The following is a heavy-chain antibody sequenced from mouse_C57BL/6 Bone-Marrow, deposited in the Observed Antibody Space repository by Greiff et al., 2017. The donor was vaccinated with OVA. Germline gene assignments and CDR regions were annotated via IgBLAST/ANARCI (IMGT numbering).Heavy chain of an antibody. CDR3: ARPIWYFDV. CDR1: GYTFTSYW. CDR2: IDPSDSST. J-gene: IGHJ1*03. Sequence: VQLQQPGAELVRPGTSVKLSCKASGYTFTSYWMHWVKQRPGQGLEWIGVIDPSDSSTNYNQKFKGKATLTVDTSSSTAYMQLSSLTSEDSAVYYCARPIWYFDVWGTGTTVTVSS. D-gene: IGHD6-5*01. V-gene: IGHV1-59*01.